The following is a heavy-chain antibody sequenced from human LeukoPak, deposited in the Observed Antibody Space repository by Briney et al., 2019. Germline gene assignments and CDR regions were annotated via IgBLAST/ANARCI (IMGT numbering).Heavy chain of an antibody. J-gene: IGHJ4*02. CDR3: ARGRVRGSGSYMGY. CDR1: GGSFSGYY. CDR2: INHSGST. V-gene: IGHV4-34*01. Sequence: PSETLSLTCAVYGGSFSGYYWSWIRQPPGKGLEWIGEINHSGSTNYNPSLKSQVTISVDTSKNQFSLKLSSVTAADTAVYYCARGRVRGSGSYMGYWGQGTLVTVSS. D-gene: IGHD3-10*01.